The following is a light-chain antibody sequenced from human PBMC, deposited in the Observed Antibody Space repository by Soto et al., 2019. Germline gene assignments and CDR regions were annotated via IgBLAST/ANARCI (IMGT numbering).Light chain of an antibody. V-gene: IGKV1-6*01. J-gene: IGKJ1*01. CDR1: QGIRND. CDR3: QQYHTDWT. CDR2: AAS. Sequence: AIQMTQSPSSLSASVGYRVTITCRASQGIRNDLGWYQQKPGKAPKLLIYAASSLQSGVPSRFSGSGSGTEFTLTISSLQADDYATFYCQQYHTDWTFGQGTKVEI.